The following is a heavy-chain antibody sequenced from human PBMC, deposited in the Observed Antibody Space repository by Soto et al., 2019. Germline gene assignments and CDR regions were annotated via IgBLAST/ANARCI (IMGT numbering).Heavy chain of an antibody. CDR3: ARGLLYCSGGSCYSYFDY. V-gene: IGHV3-48*02. D-gene: IGHD2-15*01. CDR1: GFTFSSFS. J-gene: IGHJ4*02. Sequence: GGALRLSCAASGFTFSSFSMNWVRQAPGKGLEWVSYISSSSSTIYYADSVKGRFTISRDNAKNSLYLQTNSLRDEDTAVYYCARGLLYCSGGSCYSYFDYCGQGTLVTVSS. CDR2: ISSSSSTI.